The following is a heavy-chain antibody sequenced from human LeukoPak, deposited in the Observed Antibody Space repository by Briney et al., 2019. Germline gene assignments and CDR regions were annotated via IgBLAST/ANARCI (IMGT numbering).Heavy chain of an antibody. J-gene: IGHJ4*02. CDR2: IYHSGST. CDR3: LIAVAGTGADY. V-gene: IGHV4-38-2*01. D-gene: IGHD6-19*01. Sequence: PSETLSLTCAVSGYSISSGYYWGWIRQPPGKGLECIGSIYHSGSTYYNPSLKSRVTISVDTSKNQFSLKLSSVTAADTAVYYCLIAVAGTGADYWGQGSLVTVSS. CDR1: GYSISSGYY.